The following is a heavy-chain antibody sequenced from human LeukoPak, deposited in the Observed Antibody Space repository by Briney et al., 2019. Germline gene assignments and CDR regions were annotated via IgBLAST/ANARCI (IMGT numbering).Heavy chain of an antibody. CDR2: INSDGSAT. CDR1: GFSFTNYW. CDR3: AKAELVGAAGAVGY. J-gene: IGHJ4*02. D-gene: IGHD2-15*01. Sequence: GGSLRLSCAASGFSFTNYWMHWVRQAPGKGLVWVSHINSDGSATRYADSVKGRFTISRDNAMNTLYLQMNSLRAEDTAVYYCAKAELVGAAGAVGYWGQGTLVTVSS. V-gene: IGHV3-74*01.